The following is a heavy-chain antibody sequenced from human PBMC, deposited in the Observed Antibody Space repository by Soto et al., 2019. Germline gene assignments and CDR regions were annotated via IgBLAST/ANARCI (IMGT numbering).Heavy chain of an antibody. CDR2: IYYSGST. J-gene: IGHJ6*02. V-gene: IGHV4-59*01. CDR1: GGSISSYY. D-gene: IGHD1-7*01. Sequence: QVQLQESGPGLVKPSETLSLTCTVSGGSISSYYWSWIRQPPGKGLEWIGYIYYSGSTNYNPSLKSRVTISVDTSKNQFSLKLSSVTAADTAVYYCAGEGLTGTIGLYYYYGMDVWGQGTTVTVSS. CDR3: AGEGLTGTIGLYYYYGMDV.